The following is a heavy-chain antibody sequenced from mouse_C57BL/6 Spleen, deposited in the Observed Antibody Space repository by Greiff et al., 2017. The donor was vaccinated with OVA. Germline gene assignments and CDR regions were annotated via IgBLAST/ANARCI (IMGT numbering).Heavy chain of an antibody. CDR1: GYTFTSYW. D-gene: IGHD1-1*01. CDR2: IDPSDSYT. Sequence: QVHVKQSGAELVRPGTSVKLSCKASGYTFTSYWMHWVKQRPGQGLEWIGVIDPSDSYTTYNQKFKGKATLTVDTASSTAYMQLSSRTSEYSAVYYCARGTTVVATRAYWGQGTLVTVSA. J-gene: IGHJ3*01. CDR3: ARGTTVVATRAY. V-gene: IGHV1-59*01.